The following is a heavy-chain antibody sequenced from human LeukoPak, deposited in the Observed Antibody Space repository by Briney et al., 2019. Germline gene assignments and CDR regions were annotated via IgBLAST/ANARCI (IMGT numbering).Heavy chain of an antibody. CDR2: IYYSGST. D-gene: IGHD3-10*01. CDR1: GGSISSYY. V-gene: IGHV4-59*08. J-gene: IGHJ4*02. Sequence: PSETLSLTCTVSGGSISSYYWSWIRQPPGKGLEWIGYIYYSGSTNYNPSLKSRVTISVDTSKNQFSLKLSSVTAADTALYYCAKHYMGSSYNHGLDCWGQGTLVTVSP. CDR3: AKHYMGSSYNHGLDC.